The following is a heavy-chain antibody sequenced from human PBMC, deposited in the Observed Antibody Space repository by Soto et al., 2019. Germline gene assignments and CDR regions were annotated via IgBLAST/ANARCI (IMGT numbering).Heavy chain of an antibody. J-gene: IGHJ3*02. Sequence: GSLRLSCAASGFTFGSYAMHWVRQAPGKGLEWVAVISYDGSNKYYADSVKGRFTISRDNSKNTLYLQMNSLRAEDTAVYYCASPGVGAFDIWGQGTMVTVSS. V-gene: IGHV3-30-3*01. CDR2: ISYDGSNK. CDR1: GFTFGSYA. CDR3: ASPGVGAFDI. D-gene: IGHD3-3*01.